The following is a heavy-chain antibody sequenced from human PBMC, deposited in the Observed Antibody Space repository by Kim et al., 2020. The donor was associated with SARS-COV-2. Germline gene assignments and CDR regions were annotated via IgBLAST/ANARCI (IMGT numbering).Heavy chain of an antibody. Sequence: GGSLRLSCTASGFTFGDYAMSWFRQAPGKGLEWVGFIRSKAYGGTTEYAASVKGRFTISRDDSKSIAYLQMNSLKTEDTAVYYCTGWGVQNYYGMDVWGQGTTVTVSS. CDR1: GFTFGDYA. D-gene: IGHD3-10*01. CDR3: TGWGVQNYYGMDV. V-gene: IGHV3-49*03. CDR2: IRSKAYGGTT. J-gene: IGHJ6*02.